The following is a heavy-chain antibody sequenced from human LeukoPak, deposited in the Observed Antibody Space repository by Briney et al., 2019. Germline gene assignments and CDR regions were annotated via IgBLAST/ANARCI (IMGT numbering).Heavy chain of an antibody. CDR3: AAGVAGTRRYYYYYMDV. Sequence: SETLSLTCTVSGGPISSYYWSWIRQPAGKGLEWIGRIYTSGSTNYNPSLKSRVTMSVDTSKNQFSLKLSSVTAADTAVYYCAAGVAGTRRYYYYYMDVWGKGTTVTASS. V-gene: IGHV4-4*07. J-gene: IGHJ6*03. CDR2: IYTSGST. CDR1: GGPISSYY. D-gene: IGHD6-19*01.